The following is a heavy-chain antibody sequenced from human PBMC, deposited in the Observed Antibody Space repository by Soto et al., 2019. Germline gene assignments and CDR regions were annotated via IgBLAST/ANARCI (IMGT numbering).Heavy chain of an antibody. Sequence: GEALKISCKGSGYSFTSYWISWVRQMPGKGLELMGRIGPSDSYTNYSPSFQGHVTISADKSISTAYLQWSSLKASDTAMYYCARYITRGYYYYGMDXWGQGTTVTVS. D-gene: IGHD1-20*01. CDR2: IGPSDSYT. J-gene: IGHJ6*02. CDR1: GYSFTSYW. CDR3: ARYITRGYYYYGMDX. V-gene: IGHV5-10-1*01.